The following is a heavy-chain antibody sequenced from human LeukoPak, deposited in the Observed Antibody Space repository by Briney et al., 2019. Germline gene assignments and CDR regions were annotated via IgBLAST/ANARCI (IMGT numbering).Heavy chain of an antibody. CDR1: GFTFDDYA. Sequence: PGGSLRLSCAASGFTFDDYAMHWVRQAPGKGLEWVSLISWDGGSTYYADSVKGRFTISRDNSKNSLYLQMNSLRAEDTALYYCAKGGSYGYYMDVWGKGTTVTVSS. V-gene: IGHV3-43D*03. J-gene: IGHJ6*03. CDR3: AKGGSYGYYMDV. CDR2: ISWDGGST. D-gene: IGHD1-26*01.